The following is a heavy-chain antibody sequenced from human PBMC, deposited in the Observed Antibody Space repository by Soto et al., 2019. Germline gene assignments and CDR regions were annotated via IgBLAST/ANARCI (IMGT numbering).Heavy chain of an antibody. CDR3: FTDSSAYCGGDCYSFAFDI. CDR1: GFTFSNAW. V-gene: IGHV3-15*01. Sequence: EVQLVEAGGGLVKPGGSLRLSCAASGFTFSNAWMSWVRQAPGKGLEWVGRIKSKTDGGTTDYAAHVQGRLTISREDSKDTLYVQMTGLKTEGPALYYCFTDSSAYCGGDCYSFAFDIWGQGTMVTVSS. CDR2: IKSKTDGGTT. J-gene: IGHJ3*02. D-gene: IGHD2-21*02.